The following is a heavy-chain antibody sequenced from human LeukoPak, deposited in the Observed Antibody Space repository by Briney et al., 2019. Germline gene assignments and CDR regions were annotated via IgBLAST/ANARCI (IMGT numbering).Heavy chain of an antibody. Sequence: SSETLSLTCTVSGGSISSYYWSWIRQPPGKGLEWIGYIYYSGSTNYNPSLKSRVTISVDTSKNQLSLKLSSVTAADTAVYYCARDFVLYSNYESRYYYGMDVWGQGTTVTVSS. CDR2: IYYSGST. CDR3: ARDFVLYSNYESRYYYGMDV. D-gene: IGHD4-11*01. V-gene: IGHV4-59*01. J-gene: IGHJ6*02. CDR1: GGSISSYY.